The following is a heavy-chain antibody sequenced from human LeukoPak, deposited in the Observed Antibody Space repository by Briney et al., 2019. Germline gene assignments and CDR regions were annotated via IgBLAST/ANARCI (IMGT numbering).Heavy chain of an antibody. CDR2: ISYDGSNK. J-gene: IGHJ4*02. V-gene: IGHV3-30*03. Sequence: GGSLRLSCAASGFTFSSYGMHWVRQAPGKGLEWVAVISYDGSNKYYADSVKGRFTISRDNSKNTLYLQMNSLRAEDTAVYYCARDGASSSGWPFDYWGQGTLVTVSS. CDR3: ARDGASSSGWPFDY. D-gene: IGHD6-19*01. CDR1: GFTFSSYG.